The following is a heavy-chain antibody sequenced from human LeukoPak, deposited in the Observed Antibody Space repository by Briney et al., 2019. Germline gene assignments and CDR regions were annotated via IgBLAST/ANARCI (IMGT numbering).Heavy chain of an antibody. Sequence: PGGSLRLSCAASGFIFSSHSMNCVRQAPGKGLEWVANIKEDGSEKYYVDSVKGRFTISRDNAKNSLYLQMNSLRAEDTAVYFCARVRDGYNRCFDSWGQGTLVTVSS. CDR3: ARVRDGYNRCFDS. CDR2: IKEDGSEK. CDR1: GFIFSSHS. V-gene: IGHV3-7*05. D-gene: IGHD5-24*01. J-gene: IGHJ4*02.